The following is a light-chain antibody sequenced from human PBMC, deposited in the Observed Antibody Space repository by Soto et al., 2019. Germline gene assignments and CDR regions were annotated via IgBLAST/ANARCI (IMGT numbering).Light chain of an antibody. CDR3: HRYGRSLS. CDR2: AAS. CDR1: QTVSNNC. V-gene: IGKV3-20*01. Sequence: DIVLTQSPGTLSLSPGERATLSCRASQTVSNNCIAWYQQKPGQAPRLFIYAASRTATGVPDRFRGSGSGTDFTRASSRLQPEDIAVYYCHRYGRSLSVGGETAVEPK. J-gene: IGKJ4*01.